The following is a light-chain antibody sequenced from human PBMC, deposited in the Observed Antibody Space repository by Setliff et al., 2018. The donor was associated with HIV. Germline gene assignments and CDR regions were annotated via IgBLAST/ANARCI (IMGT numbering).Light chain of an antibody. Sequence: QSALTQPASVSGSPGQSITISCTGTSSDVGSYNFVSWYQQHPGKAPKLMIYEAIKRPSGVSNRFSGSKSGNTASLTISGLQAEDEADYYCCSYVGSNTLVFGGGTKVTVL. CDR3: CSYVGSNTLV. V-gene: IGLV2-23*01. CDR1: SSDVGSYNF. CDR2: EAI. J-gene: IGLJ2*01.